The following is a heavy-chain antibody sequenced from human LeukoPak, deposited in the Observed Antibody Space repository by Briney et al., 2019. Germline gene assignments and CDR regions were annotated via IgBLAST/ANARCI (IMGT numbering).Heavy chain of an antibody. Sequence: ASVKVSCKASGYTFTSYAMHWVRQAPGQRLEWMGWINAGNGNTKYSQEFQGRVTITRDTSASTAYMELSSLRSEDMAVYYCAKGDSSSWYSNWFDPWGQGTLVTVSS. CDR2: INAGNGNT. CDR3: AKGDSSSWYSNWFDP. D-gene: IGHD6-13*01. J-gene: IGHJ5*02. CDR1: GYTFTSYA. V-gene: IGHV1-3*03.